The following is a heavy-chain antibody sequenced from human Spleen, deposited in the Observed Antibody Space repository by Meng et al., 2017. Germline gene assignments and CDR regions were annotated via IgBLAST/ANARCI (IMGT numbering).Heavy chain of an antibody. CDR2: IYYSGST. V-gene: IGHV4-59*06. CDR1: GGSFSDYY. Sequence: VHLQQWGAGLLKPSETLSLTCVVSGGSFSDYYWSWIRHPPGKGLEWIGYIYYSGSTYYNPSLKSLVTISVDTSKNQFSLKLSSVTAADTAVYYCAHSSGWSLGAFDIWGQGTMVTVSS. CDR3: AHSSGWSLGAFDI. D-gene: IGHD6-19*01. J-gene: IGHJ3*02.